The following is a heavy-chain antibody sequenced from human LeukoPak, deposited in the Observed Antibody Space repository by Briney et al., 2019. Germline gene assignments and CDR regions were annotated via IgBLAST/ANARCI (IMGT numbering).Heavy chain of an antibody. Sequence: AAVKVSCKASGYSLTAYYMHWVRQAPGQGLEWMGWIIPNSGGTNYARKFQGRVTMTRDTSISTGYMELRRLGSDDTAVYYCASSVISGSLGVDYWGQGTLVTVSS. CDR1: GYSLTAYY. CDR3: ASSVISGSLGVDY. D-gene: IGHD5-12*01. J-gene: IGHJ4*02. CDR2: IIPNSGGT. V-gene: IGHV1-2*02.